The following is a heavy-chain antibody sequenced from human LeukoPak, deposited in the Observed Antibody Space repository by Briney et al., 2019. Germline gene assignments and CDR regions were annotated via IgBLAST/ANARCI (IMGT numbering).Heavy chain of an antibody. Sequence: GSLRLSCAASGFTFSDYGMSWVRQPPGKGLEWIGEINHSGSTNYNPSLKSRVTISVDTSKNQFSLKLSSVTAADTAVYYCARGPLNPQLLYRIGVDYFDYWGQGTLVTVSS. CDR1: GFTFSDYG. V-gene: IGHV4-34*01. CDR2: INHSGST. J-gene: IGHJ4*02. CDR3: ARGPLNPQLLYRIGVDYFDY. D-gene: IGHD2-2*02.